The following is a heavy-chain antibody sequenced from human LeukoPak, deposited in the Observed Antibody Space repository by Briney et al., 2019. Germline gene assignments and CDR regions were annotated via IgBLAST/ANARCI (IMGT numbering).Heavy chain of an antibody. CDR1: GGTSNSHA. CDR2: IIPNLGTT. J-gene: IGHJ4*02. CDR3: ATTNDGGGYQWGDFFDF. D-gene: IGHD3-22*01. V-gene: IGHV1-69*04. Sequence: WASVKVSCKASGGTSNSHAISWVRQAPGQGLEWMGRIIPNLGTTNRAQNFQDRVKLTADKSTNTAYMGVTRLTSDDTAVYYCATTNDGGGYQWGDFFDFWGQGTLVTVSS.